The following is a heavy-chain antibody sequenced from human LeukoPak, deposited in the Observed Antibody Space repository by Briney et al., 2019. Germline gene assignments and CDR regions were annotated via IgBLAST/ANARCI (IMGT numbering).Heavy chain of an antibody. CDR3: ARDKYYYDSSGYYYLDY. D-gene: IGHD3-22*01. J-gene: IGHJ4*02. CDR1: GGSISSSSYY. Sequence: SGTLSLTCTVSGGSISSSSYYWGWIRQPPGKGLEWIGYIYYSGSTNYNPSLKSRVTMSVDTSKNQFSLKLSSVTAADTAVYYCARDKYYYDSSGYYYLDYWGQGTLVTVSS. CDR2: IYYSGST. V-gene: IGHV4-61*05.